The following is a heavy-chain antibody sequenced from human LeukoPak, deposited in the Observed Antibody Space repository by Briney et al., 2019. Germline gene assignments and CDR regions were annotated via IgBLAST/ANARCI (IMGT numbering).Heavy chain of an antibody. J-gene: IGHJ4*02. V-gene: IGHV3-23*01. Sequence: GGSLRLSCAASGFTFTSYAMSWVRQTPGKGLEWVASMSGGGDSDYFADSVKGRFTVSRDKSKNTLYVQMNSLRADDTAVYYCTKDASYARENDNSGFFIDWGQGTLVTVSS. CDR1: GFTFTSYA. CDR3: TKDASYARENDNSGFFID. D-gene: IGHD3-22*01. CDR2: MSGGGDSD.